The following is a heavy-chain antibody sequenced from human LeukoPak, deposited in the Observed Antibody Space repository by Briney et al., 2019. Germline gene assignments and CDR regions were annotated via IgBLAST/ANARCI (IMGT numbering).Heavy chain of an antibody. CDR2: INHNGNVN. CDR1: GFTVSGDY. V-gene: IGHV3-7*03. CDR3: ARGGGLDV. J-gene: IGHJ6*02. Sequence: GGSLRLSCVVSGFTVSGDYISWFRQAPGKGLEWVASINHNGNVNYYVDSVKGRFPISRDNAKNSLYLQMSNLRAEDTAVYFCARGGGLDVWGQGATVTVSS. D-gene: IGHD3-16*01.